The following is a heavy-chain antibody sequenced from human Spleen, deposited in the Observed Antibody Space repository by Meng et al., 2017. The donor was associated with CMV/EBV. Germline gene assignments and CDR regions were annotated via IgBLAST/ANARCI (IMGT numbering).Heavy chain of an antibody. Sequence: ASVKVSCKASGYNFRTYNIAWVRQAPGQGLEWMGWISANNGNTNYAQKLQGRVTMTTDTSTSTVYMELRSLRSDDTAVYYCARGVLNGENWFDPWGQGTLVTVSS. CDR3: ARGVLNGENWFDP. CDR1: GYNFRTYN. V-gene: IGHV1-18*01. D-gene: IGHD7-27*01. CDR2: ISANNGNT. J-gene: IGHJ5*02.